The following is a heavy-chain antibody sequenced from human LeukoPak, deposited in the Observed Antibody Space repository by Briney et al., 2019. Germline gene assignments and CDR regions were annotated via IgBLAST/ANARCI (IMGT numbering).Heavy chain of an antibody. V-gene: IGHV4-61*02. CDR1: GGSISSGSYY. CDR2: IYTSGST. Sequence: PSQTLSLTCTVSGGSISSGSYYWSWIRQPAGKGQEWIGRIYTSGSTNYNPSLKSRVTISVDTSKNQFSLKLSSVTAADTAEYYCARGRHYDSSGYHPFFDYWGQGTLVTVSS. CDR3: ARGRHYDSSGYHPFFDY. D-gene: IGHD3-22*01. J-gene: IGHJ4*02.